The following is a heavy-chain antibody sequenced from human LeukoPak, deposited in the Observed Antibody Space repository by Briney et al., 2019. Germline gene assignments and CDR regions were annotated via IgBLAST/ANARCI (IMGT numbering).Heavy chain of an antibody. J-gene: IGHJ5*02. CDR3: ARDNSGTYYLGP. D-gene: IGHD1-26*01. Sequence: GGSLRLSCAASGFTVSSNYMSWVRQAPGKGLEWVSVIYSGGNTYYADSVKGRFTISRDNSKNTLYLQMNSLRAEDTAVYYCARDNSGTYYLGPWGQGTLVTVSS. V-gene: IGHV3-53*01. CDR1: GFTVSSNY. CDR2: IYSGGNT.